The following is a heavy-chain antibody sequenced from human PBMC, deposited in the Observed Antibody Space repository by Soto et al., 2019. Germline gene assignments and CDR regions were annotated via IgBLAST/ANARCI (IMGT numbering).Heavy chain of an antibody. D-gene: IGHD3-22*01. CDR1: AFTFSKAW. CDR2: IKSRSDGGTT. V-gene: IGHV3-15*05. Sequence: GGSLRLSCAASAFTFSKAWMSWVRQAPGKGLEWVGRIKSRSDGGTTDYAAPVKGRFSISRDDSKNTMYLQMNSLRAEDTALYYCAKGGEALYDSSGPGYFDYWGQGTLVTVSS. J-gene: IGHJ4*02. CDR3: AKGGEALYDSSGPGYFDY.